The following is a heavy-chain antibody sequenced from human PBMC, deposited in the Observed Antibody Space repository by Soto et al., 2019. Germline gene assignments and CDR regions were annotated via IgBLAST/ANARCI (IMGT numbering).Heavy chain of an antibody. Sequence: GGSLRLSCAASGFTFSSYGMHWVRQAPGKGLEWVAVISYDGSNKYYADSVKGRFTISRDNSKNTLYLQMNSLRAEDTAVYYCAKSHWGDEDYYYGMDVWGQGTTVTVSS. D-gene: IGHD2-21*01. CDR3: AKSHWGDEDYYYGMDV. CDR1: GFTFSSYG. V-gene: IGHV3-30*18. J-gene: IGHJ6*02. CDR2: ISYDGSNK.